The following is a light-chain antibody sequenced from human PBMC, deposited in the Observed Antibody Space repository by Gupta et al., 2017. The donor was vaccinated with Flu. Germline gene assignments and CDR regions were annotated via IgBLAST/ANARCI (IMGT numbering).Light chain of an antibody. Sequence: QLVLTQSRTASASLGALVEITCTLSSGHSSDAIAWHQQQPEKGPRYLMNLNSDVSHSKGDGIPDRCSGSSSAAERYPXIXSLQAEXEDDYYCQTWGTGIWVFGGGTKLTVL. V-gene: IGLV4-69*01. CDR1: SGHSSDA. CDR3: QTWGTGIWV. J-gene: IGLJ3*02. CDR2: LNSDVSH.